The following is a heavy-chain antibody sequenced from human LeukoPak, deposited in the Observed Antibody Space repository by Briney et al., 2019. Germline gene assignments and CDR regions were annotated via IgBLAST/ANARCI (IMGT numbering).Heavy chain of an antibody. D-gene: IGHD1-26*01. CDR2: IYYTEST. V-gene: IGHV4-39*01. CDR1: VGSIHRKRYL. CDR3: ASLIHYSGTYWRGWFDP. Sequence: SETLSLTRTVSVGSIHRKRYLGVWIREPPGKGLEWIGCIYYTESTYYNPSLKSRVTIYVDTYKNQFCLRLNSVTAADTPVYYCASLIHYSGTYWRGWFDPWGQGGLVTVSS. J-gene: IGHJ5*02.